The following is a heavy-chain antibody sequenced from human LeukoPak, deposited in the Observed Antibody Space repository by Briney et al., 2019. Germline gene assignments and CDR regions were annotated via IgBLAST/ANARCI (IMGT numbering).Heavy chain of an antibody. V-gene: IGHV3-53*01. Sequence: GGTLRLSCAASTLSVSYNYMNWVRQAPGKGLEWVALLFASGKTYYADSVKGRFTISGDPSKSTLHLQMNSLRFEDTALYFCAGSVYSQPDQWGQGTQVAVSS. CDR2: LFASGKT. CDR1: TLSVSYNY. J-gene: IGHJ4*02. CDR3: AGSVYSQPDQ. D-gene: IGHD4-11*01.